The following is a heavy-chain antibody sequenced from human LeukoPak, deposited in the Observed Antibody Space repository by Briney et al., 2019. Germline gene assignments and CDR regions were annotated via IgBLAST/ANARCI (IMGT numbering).Heavy chain of an antibody. CDR1: GFTFRVSW. J-gene: IGHJ4*02. CDR2: IKKDGSEK. CDR3: ARDQRASPAPADY. V-gene: IGHV3-7*01. Sequence: PGGSLRLSCAASGFTFRVSWMTCVRDAPGKGLEWVAKIKKDGSEKFYVDSVKGRFTISRDNAKNSLYLQMNSLRAEDTAVYYCARDQRASPAPADYWGQGALVTVSP.